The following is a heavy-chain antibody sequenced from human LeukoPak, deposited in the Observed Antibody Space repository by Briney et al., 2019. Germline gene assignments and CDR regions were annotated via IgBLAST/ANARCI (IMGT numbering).Heavy chain of an antibody. CDR2: IWYDGSNT. CDR3: ARDFYYDSSGLVDY. D-gene: IGHD3-22*01. V-gene: IGHV3-33*01. Sequence: GGSLRLSCAASGFTFSSYGMHWVRQAPGKGLEWVALIWYDGSNTYYADSVKGRFAISRDNSKNTLYLQMNSLRAEDTAVYYCARDFYYDSSGLVDYWGQGTLVTVSS. CDR1: GFTFSSYG. J-gene: IGHJ4*02.